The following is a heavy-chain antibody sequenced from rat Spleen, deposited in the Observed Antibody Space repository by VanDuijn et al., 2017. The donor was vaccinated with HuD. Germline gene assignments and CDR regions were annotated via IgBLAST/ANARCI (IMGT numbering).Heavy chain of an antibody. CDR3: ARRMDYGWYFDF. CDR2: ISYDGSSA. J-gene: IGHJ1*01. Sequence: EVQLVESGGGLVQPGRSLRLSCAASGFTFSDYAMAWVRQAPTKGLEWVATISYDGSSAYYRDSVKGRFTVTRDNAKSSLYLQMDSLRSEDTATYYCARRMDYGWYFDFWGPGTMVTVSS. V-gene: IGHV5-29*01. D-gene: IGHD1-7*01. CDR1: GFTFSDYA.